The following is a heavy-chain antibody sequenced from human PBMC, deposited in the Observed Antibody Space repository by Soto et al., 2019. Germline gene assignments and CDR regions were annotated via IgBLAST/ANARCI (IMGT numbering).Heavy chain of an antibody. J-gene: IGHJ4*02. CDR2: INPSGGST. CDR1: GYTFTSYY. Sequence: ASVKVSCKASGYTFTSYYMHWVRQAPGQGLEWMGLINPSGGSTTYAQTFQGRITLTRDTSTSTVYMDLSSLKSEDTAVYYCARVARVVTRRYNFDYWGQGTLVTVSS. D-gene: IGHD2-21*02. V-gene: IGHV1-46*01. CDR3: ARVARVVTRRYNFDY.